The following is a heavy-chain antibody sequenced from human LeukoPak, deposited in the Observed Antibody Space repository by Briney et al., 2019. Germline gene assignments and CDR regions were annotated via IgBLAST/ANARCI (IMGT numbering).Heavy chain of an antibody. CDR2: IYHSGST. V-gene: IGHV4-4*02. CDR1: GGSISSSNW. J-gene: IGHJ5*02. CDR3: ARGVQVVPAAISEPNWFDP. Sequence: SGTLSLTCAVSGGSISSSNWWSWVRQPPGKGLEWIGEIYHSGSTYYNPSLKSRVTISVDRSKNQFSLKLSSVTAADTAVYYCARGVQVVPAAISEPNWFDPWGQGTLVTVSS. D-gene: IGHD2-2*02.